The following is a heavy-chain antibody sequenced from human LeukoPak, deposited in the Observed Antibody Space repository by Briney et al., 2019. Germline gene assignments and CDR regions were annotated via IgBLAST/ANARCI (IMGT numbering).Heavy chain of an antibody. J-gene: IGHJ4*02. CDR2: TYYRSKWSN. CDR1: GDSVSSTSVS. CDR3: ARGVLGRFDY. Sequence: SQTLSLTCAISGDSVSSTSVSWNWIRQSPSRGLEWLGRTYYRSKWSNEYTVSVKSRITINPDTSKNQFSLQLNSATPEDTAVYYCARGVLGRFDYWGQGTLVTVSS. V-gene: IGHV6-1*01. D-gene: IGHD7-27*01.